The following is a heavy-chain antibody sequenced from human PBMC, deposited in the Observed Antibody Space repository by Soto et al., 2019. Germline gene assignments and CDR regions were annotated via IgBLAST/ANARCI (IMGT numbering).Heavy chain of an antibody. J-gene: IGHJ4*02. V-gene: IGHV3-23*01. CDR2: TGISGRTT. CDR3: ATVHNTSRSFDY. D-gene: IGHD1-20*01. CDR1: GFTITSSA. Sequence: EVQLLDSGGGLVQPGESLRLSCAASGFTITSSAMSWVRQAPGKGLEWVSTTGISGRTTYYADSVKGRFTVSRDDSKNTLYLQMSSLRAEDTAVYYCATVHNTSRSFDYWGQGTLGTVSS.